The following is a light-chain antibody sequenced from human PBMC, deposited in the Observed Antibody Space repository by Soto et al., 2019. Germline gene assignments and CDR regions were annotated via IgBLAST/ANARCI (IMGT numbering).Light chain of an antibody. J-gene: IGKJ4*01. CDR2: AS. Sequence: DIHLTQSPSFLSASVGDRVTITCRASQGISTYLAWYQQKPGKAPKLLIYASTLQSGVPSRFSGSGSGTEFTLTISSLQPEDFATYYCQQLHSSPLTFGGGTKVEIK. CDR3: QQLHSSPLT. CDR1: QGISTY. V-gene: IGKV1-9*01.